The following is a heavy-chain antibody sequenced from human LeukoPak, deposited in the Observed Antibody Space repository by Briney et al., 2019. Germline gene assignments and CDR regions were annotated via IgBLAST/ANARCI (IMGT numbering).Heavy chain of an antibody. CDR1: GGSILSSY. V-gene: IGHV4-59*01. D-gene: IGHD3-10*01. J-gene: IGHJ5*02. Sequence: PSETLSLTCTVSGGSILSSYWSWLRQSPGKGLEWIGYIHYSGSTDYDPSLKSRATMSIDTSKNQFSLKLSSVTAADTAVYYCARWYGSGSYLNWFDPWGQGTLVTVSS. CDR2: IHYSGST. CDR3: ARWYGSGSYLNWFDP.